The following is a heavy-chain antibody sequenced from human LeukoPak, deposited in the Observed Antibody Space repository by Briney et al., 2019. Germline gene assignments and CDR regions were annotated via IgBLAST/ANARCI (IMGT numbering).Heavy chain of an antibody. CDR1: GGSISSSNW. Sequence: SGTLSLTCAVSGGSISSSNWWSWVRPPPGKGLEWIGDIYHSGSTNYSPSLKSRVTISEDTSKNQFSLNVYSVTAADTAVYYCARQGDGYCSSTNCLYSFDYWGQGILVTVSS. CDR3: ARQGDGYCSSTNCLYSFDY. J-gene: IGHJ4*02. V-gene: IGHV4-4*02. D-gene: IGHD2-2*03. CDR2: IYHSGST.